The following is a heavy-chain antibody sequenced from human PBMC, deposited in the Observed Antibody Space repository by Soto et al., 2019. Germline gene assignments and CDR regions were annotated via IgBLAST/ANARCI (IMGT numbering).Heavy chain of an antibody. V-gene: IGHV1-24*01. CDR2: FDPEDGET. D-gene: IGHD6-13*01. CDR1: GYTLTELS. CDR3: ATAVYLLRSSSYKD. Sequence: GSVKVSCKVSGYTLTELSMHWVRQAPGKGLEWMGGFDPEDGETIYAQKFQGRVTMTEDTSTDTAYMELSSLRSEDTAVYYCATAVYLLRSSSYKDWCQGTLVTVSS. J-gene: IGHJ4*02.